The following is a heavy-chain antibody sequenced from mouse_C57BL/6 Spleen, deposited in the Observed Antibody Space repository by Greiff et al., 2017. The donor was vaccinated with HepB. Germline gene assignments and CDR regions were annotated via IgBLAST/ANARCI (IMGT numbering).Heavy chain of an antibody. J-gene: IGHJ1*03. CDR2: ISNGGGST. CDR1: GFTFSDYY. V-gene: IGHV5-12*01. D-gene: IGHD3-3*01. Sequence: EVKVVESGGGLVQPGGSLKLSCAASGFTFSDYYMYWVRQTPEKRLEWVAYISNGGGSTYYPDTVKGRFTISRDNAKNTLYLQMSRLKSEDTAMYYCARFLGTYWYFDVWGTGTTVTVSS. CDR3: ARFLGTYWYFDV.